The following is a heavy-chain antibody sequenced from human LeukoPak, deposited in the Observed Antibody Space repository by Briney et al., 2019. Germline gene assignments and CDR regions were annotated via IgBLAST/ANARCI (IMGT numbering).Heavy chain of an antibody. V-gene: IGHV1-8*01. CDR2: MNPNSGNT. CDR3: ARGKIRYGSGSYYQRYYYFDY. Sequence: ASVKVSCKASGYTFTSYDINWVRQATGQGLERMGWMNPNSGNTGYAQKFQGRVTMTRNTSISTAYMELSSLRSEDTAVYYCARGKIRYGSGSYYQRYYYFDYWGQGTLVTVSS. CDR1: GYTFTSYD. J-gene: IGHJ4*02. D-gene: IGHD3-10*01.